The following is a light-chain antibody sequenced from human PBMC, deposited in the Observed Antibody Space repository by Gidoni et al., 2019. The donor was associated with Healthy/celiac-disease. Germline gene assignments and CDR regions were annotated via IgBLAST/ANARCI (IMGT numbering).Light chain of an antibody. J-gene: IGKJ1*01. V-gene: IGKV1-39*01. CDR1: QSISSY. CDR2: AAS. CDR3: QQNYSTPRT. Sequence: EIQPTQSPSSLSASVGDRVPITCPTSQSISSYLNWYQQKPGKAPKLLIYAASSLQSGIPSRFSGSGSGTDFTLTISSLQPEDFATYYCQQNYSTPRTFGRGTKVEIK.